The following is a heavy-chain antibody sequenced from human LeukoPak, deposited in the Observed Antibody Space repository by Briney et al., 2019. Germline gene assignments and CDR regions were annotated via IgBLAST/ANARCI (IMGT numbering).Heavy chain of an antibody. CDR3: ARDGTDYDILTGYYNWFDP. D-gene: IGHD3-9*01. J-gene: IGHJ5*02. CDR2: IYTSGST. CDR1: GYSISSGYY. V-gene: IGHV4-61*02. Sequence: PSETLSLTCAVSGYSISSGYYWGWIRQPAGKGLEWIGRIYTSGSTNYNPSLKSRVTISVDTSKNQFSLKLSSVTAADTAVYYCARDGTDYDILTGYYNWFDPWGQGTLVTVSS.